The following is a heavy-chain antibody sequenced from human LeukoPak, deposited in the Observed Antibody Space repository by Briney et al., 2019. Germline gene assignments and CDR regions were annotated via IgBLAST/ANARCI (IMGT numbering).Heavy chain of an antibody. Sequence: GASVKVSCKASGYTFTSYGISWVRQAPGQGLEWMGWISAYNGNTNYAQKLQGRVTMTRDTSTSTVYMELSSLRSEDTAVYYCARDTVGAASFDYWGQGTLVTVSS. J-gene: IGHJ4*02. CDR3: ARDTVGAASFDY. CDR1: GYTFTSYG. V-gene: IGHV1-18*01. CDR2: ISAYNGNT. D-gene: IGHD2-15*01.